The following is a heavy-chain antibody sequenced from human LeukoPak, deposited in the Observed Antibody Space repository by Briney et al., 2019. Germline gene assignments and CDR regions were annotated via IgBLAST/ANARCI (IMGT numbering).Heavy chain of an antibody. CDR1: GYSFTDYY. CDR2: INPNSGGT. V-gene: IGHV1-2*02. CDR3: ARADRLDGGPYLIDS. Sequence: ASVKVSCKTSGYSFTDYYMHWVRQAPGQGLEWMGWINPNSGGTSSAQKFQGRVTMTRDTSITTVYMEVSWLTSDDTAIYYCARADRLDGGPYLIDSWGQGALVTVSS. D-gene: IGHD3-16*01. J-gene: IGHJ4*02.